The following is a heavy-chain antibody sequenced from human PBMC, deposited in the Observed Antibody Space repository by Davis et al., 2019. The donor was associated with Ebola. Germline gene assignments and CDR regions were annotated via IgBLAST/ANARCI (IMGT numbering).Heavy chain of an antibody. CDR3: ARVVHCSSTSCLYYYYYGMDV. Sequence: GESLKISCAASGFTFSSYGMHWVRQAPGKGLEWVAVISYDGSNKYYADSVKGRFTISRDNAKNTLYLQMNSLRAEDTAVYYCARVVHCSSTSCLYYYYYGMDVWGQGTTVTVSS. J-gene: IGHJ6*02. D-gene: IGHD2-2*01. V-gene: IGHV3-33*05. CDR1: GFTFSSYG. CDR2: ISYDGSNK.